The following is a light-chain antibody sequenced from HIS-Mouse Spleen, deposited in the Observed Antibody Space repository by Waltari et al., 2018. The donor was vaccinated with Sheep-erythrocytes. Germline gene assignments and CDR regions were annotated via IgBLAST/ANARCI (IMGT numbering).Light chain of an antibody. Sequence: QSALTQPSSASGSPGQSVTISCAGTSSDVGGYHYVSWYQQHPGNAPHLMIYEVSKRPSGVPSRFSGSKSGTTASLTVSGLQAEDEADYYCSSYAGSNNWVFGGGTKLTVL. CDR3: SSYAGSNNWV. J-gene: IGLJ3*02. V-gene: IGLV2-8*01. CDR2: EVS. CDR1: SSDVGGYHY.